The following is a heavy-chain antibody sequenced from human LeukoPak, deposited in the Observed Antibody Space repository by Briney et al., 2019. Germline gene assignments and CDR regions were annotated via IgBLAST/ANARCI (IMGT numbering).Heavy chain of an antibody. D-gene: IGHD5-24*01. V-gene: IGHV4-59*12. CDR1: GGTISSYY. J-gene: IGHJ4*02. CDR2: IYYSGGT. Sequence: SETLSLTCTVSGGTISSYYWTWIRQPPGKGLGLEWIGYIYYSGGTNYNPSLKSRVTMSIDTSKNQVSLKLSSVTAADTAVYYCARKGGDGYNLLSYWGQGTLVTVSS. CDR3: ARKGGDGYNLLSY.